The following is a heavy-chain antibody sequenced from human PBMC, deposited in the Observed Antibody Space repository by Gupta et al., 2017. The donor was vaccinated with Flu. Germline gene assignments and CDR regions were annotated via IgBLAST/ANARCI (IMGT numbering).Heavy chain of an antibody. CDR1: ISSGSYY. Sequence: ISSGSYYWGWIRQPPGKGLEWIGNIYYSGSTYYSPSLKSRVTMSVDTSSNQFSLKLNSVTAADTAVYYCARQIGFGSGTRYLSIRPWGQGTLVTVSS. D-gene: IGHD3-10*01. J-gene: IGHJ5*02. CDR2: IYYSGST. V-gene: IGHV4-39*01. CDR3: ARQIGFGSGTRYLSIRP.